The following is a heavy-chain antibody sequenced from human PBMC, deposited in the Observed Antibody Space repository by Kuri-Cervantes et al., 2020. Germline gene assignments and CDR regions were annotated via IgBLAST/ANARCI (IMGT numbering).Heavy chain of an antibody. D-gene: IGHD6-19*01. CDR1: GYTFTSYA. V-gene: IGHV1-3*01. Sequence: ASVKVSCKASGYTFTSYAMHWVRQAPGQRLEWMGWINAGNGNTKYSQKFQGRVTITRDTSARTAYMELRSLRSEDTAVYYCTGDKRSIWRESSGWYFDYWGQGTLVTVSS. CDR3: TGDKRSIWRESSGWYFDY. J-gene: IGHJ4*02. CDR2: INAGNGNT.